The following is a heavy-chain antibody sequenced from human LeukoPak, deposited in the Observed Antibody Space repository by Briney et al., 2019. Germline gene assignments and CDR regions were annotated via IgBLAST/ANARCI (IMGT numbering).Heavy chain of an antibody. V-gene: IGHV4-59*01. CDR2: IYYSGSI. J-gene: IGHJ3*02. CDR3: ARTRYDRVDLTNAFDI. CDR1: GGSINSYY. D-gene: IGHD3-10*01. Sequence: SETLSLTCTASGGSINSYYWSWIRQPPGRGLEWIGHIYYSGSINYTPSLKSRVTISVDTAKNQFSLKLTSVTAADTAVYNCARTRYDRVDLTNAFDIWGQGTMVTVSS.